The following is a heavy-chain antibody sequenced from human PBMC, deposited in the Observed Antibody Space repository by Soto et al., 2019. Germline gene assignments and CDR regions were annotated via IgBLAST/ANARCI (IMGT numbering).Heavy chain of an antibody. D-gene: IGHD3-22*01. CDR1: GGSISSDSYY. CDR2: ISYSGST. Sequence: SETLSLTCTVSGGSISSDSYYWGWIRQSPEKGLEWIASISYSGSTYYNPTLKSRLIISVDTSKNQFSLKLSSVTAADTAVYYCARGGVDYYDSSGYYFSPYYFDYWGQGTLVTVSS. V-gene: IGHV4-39*07. CDR3: ARGGVDYYDSSGYYFSPYYFDY. J-gene: IGHJ4*02.